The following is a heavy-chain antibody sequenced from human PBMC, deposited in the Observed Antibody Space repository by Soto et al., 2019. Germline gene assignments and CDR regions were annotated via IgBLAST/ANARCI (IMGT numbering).Heavy chain of an antibody. CDR1: GGSFSGYY. CDR3: ARVTGYNWNYEPSIHFDY. Sequence: SETLSLTCAVYGGSFSGYYWSWIRQPPGKGLEWIGEINHSGSTNYNPSLKSRVTISVDTSKNQFSLKLSSVTAADTAVYYCARVTGYNWNYEPSIHFDYWGQGTLVTVSS. D-gene: IGHD1-7*01. V-gene: IGHV4-34*01. J-gene: IGHJ4*02. CDR2: INHSGST.